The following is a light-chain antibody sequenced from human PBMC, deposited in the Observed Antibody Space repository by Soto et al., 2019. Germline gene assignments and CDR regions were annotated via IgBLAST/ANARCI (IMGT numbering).Light chain of an antibody. Sequence: DIQVTQSPSTLSASVGDRVTITCRASESIKGWLSWYQQKPWKAPKLLIYDAFSLNVGVPSRFSGSGSGTEFTLTISSLQPDDFATYFCQQYNNGWTFGQGNKVEIK. CDR2: DAF. CDR3: QQYNNGWT. CDR1: ESIKGW. J-gene: IGKJ1*01. V-gene: IGKV1-5*01.